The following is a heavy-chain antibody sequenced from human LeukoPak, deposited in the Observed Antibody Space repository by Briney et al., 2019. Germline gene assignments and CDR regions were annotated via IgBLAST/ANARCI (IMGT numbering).Heavy chain of an antibody. CDR2: ISGSGGST. D-gene: IGHD1-26*01. V-gene: IGHV3-23*01. CDR3: AKVGATGYAAFDI. J-gene: IGHJ3*02. CDR1: GFTFSSYA. Sequence: PGGSLRLSCAASGFTFSSYAMSWVRQAPGKGLEWVSAISGSGGSTYYADSVKGRFTISRGNSKNALYLQMNSLRAEDTAVYYCAKVGATGYAAFDIWGQGTMVTVSS.